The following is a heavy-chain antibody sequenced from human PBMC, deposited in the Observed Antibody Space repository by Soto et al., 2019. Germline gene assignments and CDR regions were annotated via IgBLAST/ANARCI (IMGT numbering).Heavy chain of an antibody. CDR1: GFSLSPYW. CDR2: LSSDGFGA. CDR3: ARDLGGPDY. J-gene: IGHJ4*02. V-gene: IGHV3-74*03. D-gene: IGHD3-16*01. Sequence: EVHLEESGGGLVQPGGSLRLSCASSGFSLSPYWMHWVRQVPGRGLEWVARLSSDGFGAAYADSVKGRFFISRDIARNTLSLQMNSLRADDTAVYYCARDLGGPDYWGRGTSVTVSS.